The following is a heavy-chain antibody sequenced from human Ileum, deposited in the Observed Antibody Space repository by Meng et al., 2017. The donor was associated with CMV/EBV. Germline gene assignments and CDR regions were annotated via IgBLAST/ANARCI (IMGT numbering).Heavy chain of an antibody. D-gene: IGHD2-2*02. CDR1: GFTFGDYA. Sequence: GESLKISCKASGFTFGDYAMSWVRQAPGKGLEWVGFIRSEGYDGTTKYAASVKGRFTISRYDFRRIVYLNMNSLKTEDTDVYYCTKTILLEPAGIPDYFDAWGQGTLVTVSS. V-gene: IGHV3-49*04. CDR3: TKTILLEPAGIPDYFDA. J-gene: IGHJ5*02. CDR2: IRSEGYDGTT.